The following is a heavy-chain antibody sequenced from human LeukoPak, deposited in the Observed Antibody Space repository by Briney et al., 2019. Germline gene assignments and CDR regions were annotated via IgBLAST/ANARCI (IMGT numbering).Heavy chain of an antibody. CDR3: ARGPVAAGAWFAP. J-gene: IGHJ5*02. D-gene: IGHD3-10*01. Sequence: KPSETLSLTCAVYGGSFSGYYWSWIRQPPGKGLEWIGEINHSGSTTYNPSLKNRGPISVDTSKSQFSLKLSSVTAPDTPVYFCARGPVAAGAWFAPRGQGTLVTVSP. CDR1: GGSFSGYY. V-gene: IGHV4-34*01. CDR2: INHSGST.